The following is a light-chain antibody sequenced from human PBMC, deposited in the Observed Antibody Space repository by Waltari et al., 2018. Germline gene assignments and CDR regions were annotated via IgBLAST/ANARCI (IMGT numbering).Light chain of an antibody. CDR1: GSNIGPGSD. V-gene: IGLV1-40*01. CDR3: QSYDTSLSVV. Sequence: QSVLTQPPSVSGAPGQRVTISCTGSGSNIGPGSDAHWYQQLPRAAPKLLIYGSTSRPLGVPARFFGSTSGTSASLAIIGLQAEDEAEYYCQSYDTSLSVVFGGGTKLTVL. J-gene: IGLJ3*02. CDR2: GST.